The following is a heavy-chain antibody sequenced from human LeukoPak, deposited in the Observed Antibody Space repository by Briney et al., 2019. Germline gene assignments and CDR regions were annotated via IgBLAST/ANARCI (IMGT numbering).Heavy chain of an antibody. CDR2: INPNTGNP. V-gene: IGHV7-4-1*02. CDR3: ARAYQPLGGLSFPDY. D-gene: IGHD3-16*02. J-gene: IGHJ4*02. CDR1: GYTFTRYA. Sequence: ASVKVSCKASGYTFTRYALNWVRQAPGQGLERMGWINPNTGNPTYAQGFTGRFVFSLDTSVSTAYLQISSLKAEDTAVYYCARAYQPLGGLSFPDYWGQGTLVTVSS.